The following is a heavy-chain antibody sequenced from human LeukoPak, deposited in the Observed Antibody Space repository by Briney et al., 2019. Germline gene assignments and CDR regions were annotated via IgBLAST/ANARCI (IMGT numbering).Heavy chain of an antibody. Sequence: GGSLRLSCAASGFTFSSYSMTWVRQAPGKGLEWVSSISSSSSYIYYADSVKGRFTISRDNAKNSLYLQMNSLRAEDTAVYYCARGGYCSGGSCYFDYWGQGTLVTVSS. J-gene: IGHJ4*02. CDR3: ARGGYCSGGSCYFDY. CDR1: GFTFSSYS. D-gene: IGHD2-15*01. V-gene: IGHV3-21*01. CDR2: ISSSSSYI.